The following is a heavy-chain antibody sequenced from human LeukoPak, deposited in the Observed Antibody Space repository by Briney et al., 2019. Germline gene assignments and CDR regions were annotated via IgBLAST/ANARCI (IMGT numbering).Heavy chain of an antibody. CDR3: ARAPDFWSGPYYFDY. CDR2: IYYSGST. J-gene: IGHJ4*02. D-gene: IGHD3-3*01. V-gene: IGHV4-31*02. Sequence: SWIRQHPGKGLEWIGYIYYSGSTYYNPSLKSRVTISVDTSKNQFSLKLSSVTAADTAVYYCARAPDFWSGPYYFDYWGQGTLVTVSS.